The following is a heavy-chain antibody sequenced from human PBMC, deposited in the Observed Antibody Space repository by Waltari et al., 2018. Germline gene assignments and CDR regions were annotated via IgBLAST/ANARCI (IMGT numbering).Heavy chain of an antibody. J-gene: IGHJ4*02. CDR1: GDSISSKYW. CDR3: AADRGVGLYFDY. D-gene: IGHD2-8*02. CDR2: IYHSGKT. Sequence: QVQLQESGTGLVKPSGTLSLTCAVSGDSISSKYWWSWVRQSPGKGLEWIGEIYHSGKTYYNPSLKSRVTISVDKSKNQFSLNLSSVTAADTAVYYCAADRGVGLYFDYWGQGTLVTVSS. V-gene: IGHV4-4*02.